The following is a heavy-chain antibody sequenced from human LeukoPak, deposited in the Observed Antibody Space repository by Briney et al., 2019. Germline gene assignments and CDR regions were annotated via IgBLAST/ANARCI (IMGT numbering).Heavy chain of an antibody. CDR3: ARVSRLGGYFDY. CDR1: GGSISSGGYS. J-gene: IGHJ4*02. CDR2: IYHSGST. V-gene: IGHV4-30-2*01. Sequence: PSETLSLTCAVSGGSISSGGYSWGWIRQPPGKGLEWIGYIYHSGSTYYDPSLKSRVTISVDRSKNQFSLKLSSVTAADTAVYYCARVSRLGGYFDYWGQGTLVTVSS. D-gene: IGHD2-15*01.